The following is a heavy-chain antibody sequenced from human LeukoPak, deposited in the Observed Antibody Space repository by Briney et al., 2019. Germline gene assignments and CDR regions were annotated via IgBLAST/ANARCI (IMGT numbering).Heavy chain of an antibody. J-gene: IGHJ6*02. Sequence: PGGSLRLSCAASGFTVSSNYMSWVRQAPGKGLEWVSVIYSGGSTYYADSVKGRFTISRDNSKNTLYLQMNSLRAEDTAVYYCAKDLRVPRYCSGGSCYSDVWGQGTTVTVSS. CDR1: GFTVSSNY. V-gene: IGHV3-53*01. CDR2: IYSGGST. CDR3: AKDLRVPRYCSGGSCYSDV. D-gene: IGHD2-15*01.